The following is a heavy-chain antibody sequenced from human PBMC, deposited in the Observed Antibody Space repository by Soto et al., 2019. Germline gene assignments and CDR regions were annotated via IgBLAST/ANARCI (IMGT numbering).Heavy chain of an antibody. D-gene: IGHD1-26*01. CDR2: ISYDGSNK. CDR3: ARDRPGGWELLDYYYYGMDV. Sequence: QVQLVESGGGVVQPGRSLRLSCAASGFTFSSYAMHWVRQAPGKGLEWVAVISYDGSNKYYADSVKGRFTISRDNSKNTLYRQMNSLRAEDTAVYYCARDRPGGWELLDYYYYGMDVWGQGTTVTVSS. V-gene: IGHV3-30-3*01. J-gene: IGHJ6*02. CDR1: GFTFSSYA.